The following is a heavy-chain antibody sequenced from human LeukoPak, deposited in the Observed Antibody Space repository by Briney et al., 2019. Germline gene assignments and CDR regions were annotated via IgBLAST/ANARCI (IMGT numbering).Heavy chain of an antibody. CDR1: GFTFSSYA. V-gene: IGHV3-23*01. CDR3: AGGDHVWGDYRIIDY. CDR2: ISGSGGTT. Sequence: GGSLRLSCVASGFTFSSYAMSWVRQASGKGLEWVSVISGSGGTTIYADSVKGRFTISRDNSKNTLYLQMDSLRAEDSAVYYCAGGDHVWGDYRIIDYWGQGTLVTVSS. J-gene: IGHJ4*02. D-gene: IGHD3-16*01.